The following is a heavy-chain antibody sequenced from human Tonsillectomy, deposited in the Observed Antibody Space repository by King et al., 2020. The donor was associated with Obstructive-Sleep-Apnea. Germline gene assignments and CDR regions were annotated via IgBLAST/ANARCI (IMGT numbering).Heavy chain of an antibody. J-gene: IGHJ4*02. V-gene: IGHV4-59*08. CDR3: ARHIPIYGSGRYPAYFDD. CDR2: ISYSGST. Sequence: VPLQESGPGLVKPSETLSLTCTVSGGSINNYYWSWIRQPPGKGLEWIGYISYSGSTNYNPSLKSRVTISVDTSKNQFSLKLSSVTAADTAMYYCARHIPIYGSGRYPAYFDDWGQGTLVTVSS. D-gene: IGHD3-10*01. CDR1: GGSINNYY.